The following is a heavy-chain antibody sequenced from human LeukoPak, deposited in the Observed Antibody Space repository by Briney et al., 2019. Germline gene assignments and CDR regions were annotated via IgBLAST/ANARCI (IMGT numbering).Heavy chain of an antibody. CDR3: GRDALVGYFSYYYIDV. J-gene: IGHJ6*03. Sequence: SETLSLTCTVSDGPIRSHYWTWIRQSPVKGLEWIGDISNSGSTKYNPSLKSRVTISTDTSKSQISLRLSSVTAADTAVYYCGRDALVGYFSYYYIDVWGKGTTVTVSS. CDR2: ISNSGST. CDR1: DGPIRSHY. V-gene: IGHV4-59*11. D-gene: IGHD2-15*01.